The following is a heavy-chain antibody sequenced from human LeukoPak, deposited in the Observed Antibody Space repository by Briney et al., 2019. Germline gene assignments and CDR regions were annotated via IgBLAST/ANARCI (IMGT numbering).Heavy chain of an antibody. CDR2: SYYSGRT. J-gene: IGHJ4*02. D-gene: IGHD1-20*01. Sequence: SETLSLTCNVSGGSISSTSYYWDWIRQPPGKGLEWIGSSYYSGRTYYNPSLKSRVTISVDTSKNQFSLRLSSVTAADTAVYYCARSNWNDPFDYWGQGTLVTVSS. V-gene: IGHV4-39*01. CDR1: GGSISSTSYY. CDR3: ARSNWNDPFDY.